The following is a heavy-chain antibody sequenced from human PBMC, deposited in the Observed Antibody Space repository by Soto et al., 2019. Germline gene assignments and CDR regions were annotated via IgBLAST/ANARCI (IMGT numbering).Heavy chain of an antibody. D-gene: IGHD3-3*01. J-gene: IGHJ3*02. V-gene: IGHV6-1*01. CDR2: TYYRSKWYN. CDR3: AREPGITIFGVPSRVAFDI. Sequence: SQTLSITCAISGNSVSSNSAAWNWIRQSPSRGLEWLGRTYYRSKWYNDYAVSVKSRITINPDTSKNQFSLQLNSVTPEDTAVYYCAREPGITIFGVPSRVAFDIWGQGTMVTVS. CDR1: GNSVSSNSAA.